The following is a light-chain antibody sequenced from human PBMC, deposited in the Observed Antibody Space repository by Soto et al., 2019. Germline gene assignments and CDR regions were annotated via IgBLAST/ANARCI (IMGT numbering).Light chain of an antibody. CDR3: SSYTSISTLAYV. V-gene: IGLV2-14*01. Sequence: QSVLTQPASVSGSPGQSITISCTGTSSDVCCYNYVSWYQQHPGKAPKLMIYEVSNRPSGVSNRFSGSKSGNTASLTISGLQTEDEADYYCSSYTSISTLAYVFGTGTQVTVL. CDR2: EVS. CDR1: SSDVCCYNY. J-gene: IGLJ1*01.